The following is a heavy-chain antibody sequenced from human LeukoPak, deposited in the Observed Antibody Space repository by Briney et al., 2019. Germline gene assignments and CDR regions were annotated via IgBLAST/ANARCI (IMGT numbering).Heavy chain of an antibody. CDR1: GYSISSGYY. CDR3: ARTGMGRYCSGGSCYSHYYYYYMDV. Sequence: PSETLSLTCTVSGYSISSGYYWGWIRQPPGKGLEFIGSIYQSGSTYYSPSLRSRVTISVDTSKNHFSLRLNSVTAADTAVYYCARTGMGRYCSGGSCYSHYYYYYMDVWGKGTTVTVSS. J-gene: IGHJ6*03. V-gene: IGHV4-38-2*02. D-gene: IGHD2-15*01. CDR2: IYQSGST.